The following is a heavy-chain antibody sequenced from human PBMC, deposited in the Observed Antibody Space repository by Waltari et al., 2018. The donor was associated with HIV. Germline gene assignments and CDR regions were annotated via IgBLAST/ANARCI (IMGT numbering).Heavy chain of an antibody. CDR2: MNPNSGNT. Sequence: QVQQVQSGAEVKKPGASVKVPCKAAGYTCSSHDINWVRQATGQGLEWMGWMNPNSGNTGYAQKFQGRVSMTRNTSISTAYMEMSSLRSEDTAVYYCARGIEVAGTEFQHWGQGTLVTVSS. J-gene: IGHJ1*01. D-gene: IGHD6-19*01. V-gene: IGHV1-8*01. CDR3: ARGIEVAGTEFQH. CDR1: GYTCSSHD.